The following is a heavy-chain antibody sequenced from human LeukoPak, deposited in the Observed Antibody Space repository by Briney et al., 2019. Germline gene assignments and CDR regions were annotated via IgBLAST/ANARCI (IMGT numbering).Heavy chain of an antibody. V-gene: IGHV3-23*01. CDR1: GFTFSSTS. CDR3: ARDSTWQLDY. Sequence: GGSLRLSCAASGFTFSSTSMGWVRQAPGKGLEWVAVTVGGGDGTYYADSVKGRFTISRDNSNNTLYLQMNSLRAEDTAVYFCARDSTWQLDYWGQGTLITVSS. D-gene: IGHD5-12*01. J-gene: IGHJ4*02. CDR2: TVGGGDGT.